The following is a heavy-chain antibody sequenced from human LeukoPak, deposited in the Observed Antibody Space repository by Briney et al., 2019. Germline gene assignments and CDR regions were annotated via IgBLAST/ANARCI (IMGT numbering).Heavy chain of an antibody. D-gene: IGHD6-13*01. J-gene: IGHJ3*02. CDR1: GFTFDDYG. Sequence: GGSLRLSCAASGFTFDDYGMSWVRQAPGKGLEWVSGINWNGGSTGYADSVKGRFTISRDNAKNSLYLQMNSLRAEDTALYHCARAQYSSSWSSAFDIWGQGTMVTVSS. V-gene: IGHV3-20*01. CDR2: INWNGGST. CDR3: ARAQYSSSWSSAFDI.